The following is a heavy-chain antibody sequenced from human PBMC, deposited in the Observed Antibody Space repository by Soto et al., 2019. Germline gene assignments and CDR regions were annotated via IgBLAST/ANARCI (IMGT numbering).Heavy chain of an antibody. V-gene: IGHV4-30-2*01. D-gene: IGHD4-17*01. CDR3: ARAITTLTTFDY. CDR2: IYHSGST. Sequence: QLQLQESGSGLVKPSQNLSLTCAVPGGSIRSGGYSWSWIRQPPGKGLEWIGYIYHSGSTYYNPSLKSRVTISEDRSKNQFSLKLSSVTAADTAVYYCARAITTLTTFDYWGQGTLVTVSS. CDR1: GGSIRSGGYS. J-gene: IGHJ4*02.